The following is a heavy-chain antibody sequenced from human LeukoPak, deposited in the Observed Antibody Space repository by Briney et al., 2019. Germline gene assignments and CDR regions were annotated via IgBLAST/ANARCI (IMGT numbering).Heavy chain of an antibody. D-gene: IGHD3-22*01. Sequence: ASVKVSCKASGYTFTGYYMHWVRQAPGQGLEWMGWISAYNGNTNYAQKLQGRVTMTTDTSTSTAYMELRSLRSDDTAVYYCARGDYYDSSGYYYWGQGTLVTVSS. CDR3: ARGDYYDSSGYYY. CDR2: ISAYNGNT. CDR1: GYTFTGYY. J-gene: IGHJ4*02. V-gene: IGHV1-18*04.